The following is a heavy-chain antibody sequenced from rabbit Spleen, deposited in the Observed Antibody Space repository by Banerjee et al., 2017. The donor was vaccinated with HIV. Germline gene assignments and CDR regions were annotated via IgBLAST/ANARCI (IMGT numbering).Heavy chain of an antibody. J-gene: IGHJ4*01. CDR2: IRADGSSGRI. CDR3: ARDLAGVIGWNFNL. V-gene: IGHV1S40*01. D-gene: IGHD4-1*01. Sequence: QSLEESGGDLVKPGASLTLTCKAPGIDFSNYNFMCWVRQAPGMGLEWIACIRADGSSGRIYYTSWAKGRFTISRTSSTTVTLQMTSLTAADTATYFCARDLAGVIGWNFNLWGQGTLVTVS. CDR1: GIDFSNYNF.